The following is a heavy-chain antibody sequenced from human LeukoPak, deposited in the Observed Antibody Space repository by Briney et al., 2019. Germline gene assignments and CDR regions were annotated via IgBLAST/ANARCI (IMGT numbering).Heavy chain of an antibody. CDR2: ISWDGGTT. D-gene: IGHD5-12*01. J-gene: IGHJ4*02. CDR1: GFTFDDYT. CDR3: VKDISAATINWGNFDY. Sequence: PGGPLRLSCAASGFTFDDYTMHWVRQAPGKGLEWVSTISWDGGTTYYADSVKGRFTISRDNNKNSLYLQMHSLRTEDTALYYCVKDISAATINWGNFDYWGQGALVTVSS. V-gene: IGHV3-43*01.